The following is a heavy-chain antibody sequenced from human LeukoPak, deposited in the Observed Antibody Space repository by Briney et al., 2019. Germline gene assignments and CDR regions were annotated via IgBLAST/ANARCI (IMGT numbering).Heavy chain of an antibody. CDR3: AREATYGDYEDAFDI. J-gene: IGHJ3*02. CDR2: ISTYYGNT. CDR1: GYTFTSYG. V-gene: IGHV1-18*01. D-gene: IGHD4-17*01. Sequence: GASVKVSCKASGYTFTSYGIGWVRQAPGQGLEWMGWISTYYGNTHYAQKFQGRVTMTTDTSTSTAYMDVRSLSSDDTAIHYCAREATYGDYEDAFDIWGQGTMVTVSS.